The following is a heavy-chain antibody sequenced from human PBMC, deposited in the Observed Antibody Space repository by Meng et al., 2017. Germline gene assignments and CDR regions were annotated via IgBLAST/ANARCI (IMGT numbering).Heavy chain of an antibody. V-gene: IGHV3-33*01. Sequence: GESLKISCAASGFTFSSYGMHWVRQAPGKGLEWVAVIWYDGSNKYYADSVKGRFTISRDNSKNTLYLQMNSLRAEDTAVYYCARTLVDYGGYYGWYYGMDVWGQGTMVTVSS. CDR3: ARTLVDYGGYYGWYYGMDV. D-gene: IGHD4-17*01. J-gene: IGHJ6*02. CDR2: IWYDGSNK. CDR1: GFTFSSYG.